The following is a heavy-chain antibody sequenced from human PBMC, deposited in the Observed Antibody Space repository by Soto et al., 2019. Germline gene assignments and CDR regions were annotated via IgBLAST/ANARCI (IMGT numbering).Heavy chain of an antibody. CDR1: GFTFSSYG. J-gene: IGHJ4*02. D-gene: IGHD6-13*01. Sequence: PGGSLRLSCAASGFTFSSYGMHWVRQAPGKGLEWVAVIWYDGSNKYYADSVKGRFTISRDNSKNTLYLQMNSLRAEDTAVYYCARPGLRGSSWYAGYWGQGTLVTVSS. CDR2: IWYDGSNK. V-gene: IGHV3-33*01. CDR3: ARPGLRGSSWYAGY.